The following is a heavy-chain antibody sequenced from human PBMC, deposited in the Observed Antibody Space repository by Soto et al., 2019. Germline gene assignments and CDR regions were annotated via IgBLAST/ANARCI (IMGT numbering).Heavy chain of an antibody. CDR1: GFTFSSYA. Sequence: EVQLLESGGGLVQPGGSLRLSCAASGFTFSSYAMSWVRQAPGKGLEWVSAISGSGGSTYYADSVKGRFTISRDNSKNTLYLQMNSLRAEDTAVYYCAKAYTVTTVYYDYYMDVWGKGTTVTVSS. D-gene: IGHD4-17*01. CDR3: AKAYTVTTVYYDYYMDV. J-gene: IGHJ6*03. V-gene: IGHV3-23*01. CDR2: ISGSGGST.